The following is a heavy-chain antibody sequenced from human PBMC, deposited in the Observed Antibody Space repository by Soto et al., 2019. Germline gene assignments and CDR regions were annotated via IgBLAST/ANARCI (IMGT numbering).Heavy chain of an antibody. Sequence: GGSLRLSCAASGFTFSSYWMSWVRQAPGKGLEWVANIKQDGSEKYYVDSVKGRFTISRDNAKNSLYLQMNSLRAEDTAVYYCTTDVWTGRALDFWGQGTLVTVSS. D-gene: IGHD2-21*01. V-gene: IGHV3-7*01. CDR2: IKQDGSEK. CDR1: GFTFSSYW. J-gene: IGHJ4*02. CDR3: TTDVWTGRALDF.